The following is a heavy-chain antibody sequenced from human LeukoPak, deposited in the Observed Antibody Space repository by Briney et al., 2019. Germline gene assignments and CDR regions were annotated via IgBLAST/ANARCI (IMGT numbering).Heavy chain of an antibody. D-gene: IGHD1-26*01. J-gene: IGHJ4*02. Sequence: PGGSLRLSCAASGFTFSSYAMHWVRQAPGKGLEWVAVISYDGSNKYYADSVKGRFTISRDNSKNTLYLQMNSLRAEGTAVYYCAKARGGTYRTYYFDYWGQGTLVTVSS. CDR2: ISYDGSNK. CDR3: AKARGGTYRTYYFDY. CDR1: GFTFSSYA. V-gene: IGHV3-30*07.